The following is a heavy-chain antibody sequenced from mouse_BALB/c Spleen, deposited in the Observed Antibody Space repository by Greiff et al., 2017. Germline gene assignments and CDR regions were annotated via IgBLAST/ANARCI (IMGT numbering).Heavy chain of an antibody. CDR1: GFTFSSYA. J-gene: IGHJ1*01. Sequence: DVMLVESGGGLVKPGGSLKLSCAASGFTFSSYAMSWVRQTPEKRLEWVASISSGGSTYYPASVKGRFTISRDNARNILYLQMSSLRSEDTAMYYCARDGYDWYFDVWGAGTTVTVSS. CDR2: ISSGGST. V-gene: IGHV5-6-5*01. CDR3: ARDGYDWYFDV. D-gene: IGHD1-2*01.